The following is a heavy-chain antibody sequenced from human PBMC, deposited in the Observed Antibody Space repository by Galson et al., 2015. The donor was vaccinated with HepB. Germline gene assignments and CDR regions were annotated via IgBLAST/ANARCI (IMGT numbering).Heavy chain of an antibody. CDR3: ERDPPMVRGPHDY. CDR2: ISSSSSTI. J-gene: IGHJ4*02. Sequence: SLRLSCAASAFPFSSYSMYWVRQAPGTGLEWVSYISSSSSTIYYADSVKGRFTISRDNAKNSLYLQMNSLRDEDTAVYYCERDPPMVRGPHDYWGQGTLVTVSS. V-gene: IGHV3-48*02. CDR1: AFPFSSYS. D-gene: IGHD3-10*01.